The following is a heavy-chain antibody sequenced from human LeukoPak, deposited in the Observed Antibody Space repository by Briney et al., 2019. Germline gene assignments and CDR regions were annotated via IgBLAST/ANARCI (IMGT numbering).Heavy chain of an antibody. CDR3: ARLNYYDSSGYSSDY. CDR2: IYTSGST. CDR1: GGSISSYY. J-gene: IGHJ4*02. Sequence: PSETLSLTCTVSGGSISSYYWSWIRPPGGEGVEGIGRIYTSGSTNYNPSLKSRVPMSVDTSKNQFSLKLSSVTAADTAVYYCARLNYYDSSGYSSDYWGQGTLVTVSS. D-gene: IGHD3-22*01. V-gene: IGHV4-4*07.